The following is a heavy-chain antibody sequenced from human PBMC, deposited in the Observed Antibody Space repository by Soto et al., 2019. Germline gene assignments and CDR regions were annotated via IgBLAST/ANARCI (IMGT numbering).Heavy chain of an antibody. CDR3: ARETMWPSGRYYYYHMDV. CDR2: ISYSGNT. D-gene: IGHD3-10*01. CDR1: GASITSRGSY. V-gene: IGHV4-30-4*01. Sequence: QVQLQESGPGLVKPSQTLSLTCSVSGASITSRGSYWTWIRQPPGKGLEWIGHISYSGNTFYNSYLQSRLTKSVDTSKNQFSLKMTSVTAADTAVYFCARETMWPSGRYYYYHMDVWGQGTTVPVSS. J-gene: IGHJ6*02.